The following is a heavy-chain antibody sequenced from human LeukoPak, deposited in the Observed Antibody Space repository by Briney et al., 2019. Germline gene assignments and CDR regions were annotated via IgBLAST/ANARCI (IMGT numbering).Heavy chain of an antibody. J-gene: IGHJ5*02. CDR2: IYYSGST. CDR3: ARGGINWFDP. D-gene: IGHD2-15*01. Sequence: GSLRLSCAASGFTFDDYAMHWIRQPPGKGLEWIGYIYYSGSTNYNPSLKSRVTISVDTSKNQFSLKLSSVTAADTAVYYCARGGINWFDPWGQGTLVTVSS. CDR1: GFTFDDYA. V-gene: IGHV4-59*01.